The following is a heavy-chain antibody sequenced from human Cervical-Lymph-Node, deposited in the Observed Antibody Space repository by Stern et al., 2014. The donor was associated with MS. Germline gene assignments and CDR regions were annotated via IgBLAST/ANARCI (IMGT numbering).Heavy chain of an antibody. V-gene: IGHV3-74*02. CDR1: GFTFSGYW. J-gene: IGHJ5*02. CDR3: ARQMTTVTKSWFDP. D-gene: IGHD4-11*01. Sequence: EVQLVESGGGLVQPGGSLRLSCAGSGFTFSGYWMHWVRPAPEKGLVWVSRINSDASRTNYADSVKGRFTISRDNAKNTLYLQMDSLRAEDTAVYYCARQMTTVTKSWFDPWGQGTLVTVSS. CDR2: INSDASRT.